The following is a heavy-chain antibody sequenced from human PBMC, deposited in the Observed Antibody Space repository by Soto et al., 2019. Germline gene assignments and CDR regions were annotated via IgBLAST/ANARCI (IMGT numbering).Heavy chain of an antibody. D-gene: IGHD3-3*01. J-gene: IGHJ4*02. CDR1: GGSFGGYY. CDR3: ARGKADYDFWSGYFSVQLDY. V-gene: IGHV4-34*01. CDR2: IDHSGST. Sequence: SETLSLTCAVYGGSFGGYYWSWIRQPPGKGLEWIGEIDHSGSTNYNPSLKSRVTISVDTSKNQFSLKLSSVTAADTAVYYCARGKADYDFWSGYFSVQLDYWGQGTLVTVSS.